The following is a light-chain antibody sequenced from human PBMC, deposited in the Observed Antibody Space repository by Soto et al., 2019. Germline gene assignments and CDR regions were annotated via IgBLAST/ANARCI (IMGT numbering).Light chain of an antibody. Sequence: QAVVTQSPSASASLGASVKLTCTLSSGYSTYAIAWHQKQSEKGPRFLMKINYDGTHSKGDGFFDRFSGSSSGAERHLTISSLQSDDAADYYCQSLGTGIQVFGGGTKLTVL. V-gene: IGLV4-69*01. J-gene: IGLJ3*02. CDR2: INYDGTH. CDR3: QSLGTGIQV. CDR1: SGYSTYA.